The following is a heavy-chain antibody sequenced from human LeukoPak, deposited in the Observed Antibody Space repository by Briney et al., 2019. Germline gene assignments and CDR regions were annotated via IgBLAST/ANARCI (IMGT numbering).Heavy chain of an antibody. J-gene: IGHJ1*01. CDR3: AKARGQEAAGTLEPFQN. CDR2: ISGSGGST. CDR1: GFTFSSYA. V-gene: IGHV3-23*01. D-gene: IGHD6-13*01. Sequence: GGSLRLSCAASGFTFSSYAMSWVRQAPGKGLEWVSAISGSGGSTYYADSVKGRFTISRDNSKNTLYLQMNSLRAEDTAVYYCAKARGQEAAGTLEPFQNWGQGTLVTVSP.